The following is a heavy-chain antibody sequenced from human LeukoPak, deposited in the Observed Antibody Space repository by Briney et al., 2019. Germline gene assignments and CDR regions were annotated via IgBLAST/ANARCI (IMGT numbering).Heavy chain of an antibody. J-gene: IGHJ4*02. CDR2: IYPSDTYT. CDR3: ARHVDTTVVTSTFDY. V-gene: IGHV5-10-1*01. D-gene: IGHD4-23*01. CDR1: GYSFTSYW. Sequence: PGGSLRLSCTGSGYSFTSYWISWVRQMPGKGLEWMGRIYPSDTYTNYSPSFQGHVTISCDKSVSTVYLQWSSLKASDTAMYYCARHVDTTVVTSTFDYWGQGTLVTVSS.